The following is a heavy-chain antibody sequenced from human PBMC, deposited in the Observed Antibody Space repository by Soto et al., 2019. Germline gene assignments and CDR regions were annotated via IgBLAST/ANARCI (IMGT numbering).Heavy chain of an antibody. Sequence: EVELVESGGGLVQPGRSLRLSCAASGLSFHDYAMHWVRQAPGKGLEWVSGISWNSGNIGYADSVKGRFTISRDNAKNFLYLQMNSLRAEDTALYYCAKLEGAFDIWGQGTMVTVSS. CDR1: GLSFHDYA. J-gene: IGHJ3*02. V-gene: IGHV3-9*01. CDR2: ISWNSGNI. CDR3: AKLEGAFDI.